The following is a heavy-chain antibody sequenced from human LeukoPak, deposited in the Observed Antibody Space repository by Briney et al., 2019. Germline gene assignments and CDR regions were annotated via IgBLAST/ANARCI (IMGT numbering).Heavy chain of an antibody. CDR2: INHSGST. CDR1: GVSFSGYY. D-gene: IGHD5-24*01. V-gene: IGHV4-34*01. CDR3: ARRDGYNYHFHY. J-gene: IGHJ4*02. Sequence: SETLSITCAVYGVSFSGYYWSWIRQPPGKGLEWIGEINHSGSTNYNPSLKSRVTISVDTSKNQFSLKLSSVTAADTAVYYCARRDGYNYHFHYWGQGTLVTVSS.